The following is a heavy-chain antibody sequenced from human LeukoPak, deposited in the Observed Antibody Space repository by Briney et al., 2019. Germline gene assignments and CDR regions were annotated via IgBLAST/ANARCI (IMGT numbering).Heavy chain of an antibody. Sequence: SVKVSCKASGGTFSSYAISWVRQAPGQGLEWMGRIIPIFGTANYAQKFQGRVTITTDESTSTAYMELSSLRSEDTAVYYCAGADRDGYNYDDFDYWGQGTLVTVSS. D-gene: IGHD5-24*01. CDR2: IIPIFGTA. V-gene: IGHV1-69*05. CDR3: AGADRDGYNYDDFDY. CDR1: GGTFSSYA. J-gene: IGHJ4*02.